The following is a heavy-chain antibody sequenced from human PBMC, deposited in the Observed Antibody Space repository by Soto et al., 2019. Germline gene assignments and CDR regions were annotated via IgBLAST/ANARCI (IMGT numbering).Heavy chain of an antibody. CDR3: AREDTLTGSYYVDYYYYYMDV. V-gene: IGHV1-69*04. D-gene: IGHD3-10*01. J-gene: IGHJ6*03. Sequence: ASVKVSCKASGGTFSSYTISWVRQAPGQGLEWMGRIIPILGIANYAQKFQGRVTITADKSTSTAYMELSSLRSEDTAVYYCAREDTLTGSYYVDYYYYYMDVWGKGTTVTVSS. CDR1: GGTFSSYT. CDR2: IIPILGIA.